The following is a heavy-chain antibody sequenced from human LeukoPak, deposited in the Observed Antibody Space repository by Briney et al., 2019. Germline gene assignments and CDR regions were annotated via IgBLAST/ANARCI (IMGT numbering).Heavy chain of an antibody. CDR2: ISYDGSNK. CDR3: ASITPPYDY. CDR1: GFTFSSYA. Sequence: GGSLRLSCAASGFTFSSYAMHWVRQAPGKGLEWVAVISYDGSNKYYADSAKGRFTISRDNSKNTLYLQMNSLRAEDTAVYYCASITPPYDYWGQGTLVTVSS. V-gene: IGHV3-30*04. D-gene: IGHD1-14*01. J-gene: IGHJ4*02.